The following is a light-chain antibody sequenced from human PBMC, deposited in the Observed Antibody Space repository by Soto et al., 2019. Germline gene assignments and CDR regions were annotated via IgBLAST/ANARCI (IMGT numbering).Light chain of an antibody. J-gene: IGKJ2*01. V-gene: IGKV1-39*01. Sequence: DIQMTQSPSSLSASVGDRVTISCRTSQSISSHLNWYQQEPGKAPKLLIYAASNLQSGVPSRFSGSGSGTDFTLTITSLQPEDFATYYCQQSSSKPYTFGQGTKLEVK. CDR1: QSISSH. CDR3: QQSSSKPYT. CDR2: AAS.